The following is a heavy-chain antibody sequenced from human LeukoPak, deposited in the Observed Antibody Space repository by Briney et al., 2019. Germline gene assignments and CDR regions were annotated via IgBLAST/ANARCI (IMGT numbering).Heavy chain of an antibody. J-gene: IGHJ6*03. Sequence: SQTLSLTCTVSGASISSVDYYWSWIRQPPGKGLEWIGYIYYSGSTYYNPSLKSRVTISVDTSKNHFSLKLNSVTAADTAVYYCARVAFVTGGSPTYMDVWGKGTTVTVSS. D-gene: IGHD1-20*01. CDR1: GASISSVDYY. CDR2: IYYSGST. V-gene: IGHV4-30-4*08. CDR3: ARVAFVTGGSPTYMDV.